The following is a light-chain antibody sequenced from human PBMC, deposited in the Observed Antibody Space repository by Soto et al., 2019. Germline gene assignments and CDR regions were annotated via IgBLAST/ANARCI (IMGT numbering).Light chain of an antibody. J-gene: IGKJ2*01. CDR2: DAS. Sequence: EIVMKQSPATLALSPCERATLSCRASQTIDNTLAWYQRKPGQAPRLLIYDASTRATGVPARFSGSGSGTDFTLTISSLQSEDFAVYYCQHYNYWPYTFGQGTKVDI. CDR1: QTIDNT. CDR3: QHYNYWPYT. V-gene: IGKV3-15*01.